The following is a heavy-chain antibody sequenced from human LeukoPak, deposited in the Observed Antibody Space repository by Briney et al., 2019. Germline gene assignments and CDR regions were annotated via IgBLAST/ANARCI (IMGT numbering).Heavy chain of an antibody. J-gene: IGHJ4*02. CDR1: GFTFSTYS. D-gene: IGHD3-22*01. CDR2: ISGSGSTI. CDR3: ARDPSYSDDSGYYFDY. V-gene: IGHV3-48*04. Sequence: PGGSLRLSCAASGFTFSTYSMNWVPQAPGKGLEWVSAISGSGSTIYYADSVKGRFTISRDNAKNSLYLQMNSLRAEDTAVYYCARDPSYSDDSGYYFDYWGQGTLVTVSS.